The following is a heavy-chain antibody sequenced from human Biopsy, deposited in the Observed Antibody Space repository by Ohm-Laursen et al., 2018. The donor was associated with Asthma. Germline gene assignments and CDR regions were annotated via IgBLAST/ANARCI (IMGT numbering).Heavy chain of an antibody. J-gene: IGHJ3*02. CDR2: LIPIFGTA. V-gene: IGHV1-69*06. D-gene: IGHD3-9*01. CDR1: GDTFSSYT. CDR3: ARTYYDFLTGQVNDAFAM. Sequence: SVKVSCKASGDTFSSYTISWVRQAPGQGLEWMGGLIPIFGTANYAQKFQGRVSMTADTSTSTAYMELRSLRSDDTAVYYCARTYYDFLTGQVNDAFAMWGQGTMVTVSS.